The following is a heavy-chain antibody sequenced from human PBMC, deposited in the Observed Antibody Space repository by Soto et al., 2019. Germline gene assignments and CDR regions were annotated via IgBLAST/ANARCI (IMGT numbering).Heavy chain of an antibody. D-gene: IGHD6-13*01. J-gene: IGHJ4*02. CDR1: GYTFTSYA. Sequence: VQLVQSGAEMRKPGASVMVSCKASGYTFTSYAMNWVRQAAGQRLEWMGWIKGDNGDTKYSQRFKDRVTITMDTSANTVYMELSSLTSEDTAIYDCARGSLALYSADFRWGRGTPVTVSS. V-gene: IGHV1-3*01. CDR2: IKGDNGDT. CDR3: ARGSLALYSADFR.